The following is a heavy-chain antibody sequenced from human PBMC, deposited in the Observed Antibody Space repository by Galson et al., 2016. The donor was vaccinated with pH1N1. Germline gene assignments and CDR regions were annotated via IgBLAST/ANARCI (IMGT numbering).Heavy chain of an antibody. D-gene: IGHD4-17*01. CDR1: GYRFTNSW. CDR2: IYLGGSLI. CDR3: ARQNYYGDYRGDAFDI. J-gene: IGHJ3*02. V-gene: IGHV5-51*01. Sequence: QSGAEVKKPGESLKISCKGSGYRFTNSWIGWVRQMPGKGLEWMGIIYLGGSLIRYRPSFQGQVTISADKSINIVYLEWSSLKASDTATYYCARQNYYGDYRGDAFDIWGQGTMVTVSS.